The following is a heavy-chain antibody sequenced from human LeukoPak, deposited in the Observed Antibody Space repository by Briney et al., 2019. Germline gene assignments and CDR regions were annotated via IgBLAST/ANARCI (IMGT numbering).Heavy chain of an antibody. V-gene: IGHV3-23*01. CDR1: GYTFTSYG. J-gene: IGHJ5*02. CDR3: AKSYSSSWYEWFDP. D-gene: IGHD6-13*01. CDR2: ISGSGGST. Sequence: GASVKVSCKASGYTFTSYGISWVRQAPGKGLEWVSAISGSGGSTYYADSVKGRFTISRDNSKNTLYLQMNSLRAEDTAVYYCAKSYSSSWYEWFDPWGQGTLVTVSS.